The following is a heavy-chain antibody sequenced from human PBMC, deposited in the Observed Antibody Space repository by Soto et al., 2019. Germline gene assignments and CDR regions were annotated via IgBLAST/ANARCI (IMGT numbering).Heavy chain of an antibody. J-gene: IGHJ6*02. Sequence: GGSLRLSCAASGFTFSSYSMNWVRQAPGKGLEWVAVIWYDGSNKYYADSAKGRFTISRDNSKNTLYLQMNSLRAEDTAVYYCARDLVPAAKGPYYYYGMDVWCQGTTVTVSS. CDR3: ARDLVPAAKGPYYYYGMDV. CDR1: GFTFSSYS. V-gene: IGHV3-33*08. CDR2: IWYDGSNK. D-gene: IGHD2-2*01.